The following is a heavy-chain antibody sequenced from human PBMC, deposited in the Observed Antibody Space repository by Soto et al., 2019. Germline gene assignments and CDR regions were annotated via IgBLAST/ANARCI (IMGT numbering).Heavy chain of an antibody. CDR1: GGSITTGGYY. D-gene: IGHD2-15*01. CDR2: RYYSEST. Sequence: SETLSLTCTVSGGSITTGGYYWSWIRQLPGKGLEWIGHRYYSESTYYNPSLKSRVSISLDTSKNQFSLKLSFVTAANTAMYYCARTKCSGGSCYSWSLDYWGQGTPVTVSS. CDR3: ARTKCSGGSCYSWSLDY. V-gene: IGHV4-31*03. J-gene: IGHJ4*02.